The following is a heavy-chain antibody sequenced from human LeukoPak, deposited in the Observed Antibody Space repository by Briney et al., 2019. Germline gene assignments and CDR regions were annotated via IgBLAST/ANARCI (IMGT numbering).Heavy chain of an antibody. CDR3: ARIAAAYYYYYMDV. CDR1: GFTFSSYW. D-gene: IGHD6-13*01. V-gene: IGHV3-7*01. J-gene: IGHJ6*03. Sequence: GVSLCLSCAASGFTFSSYWMSRLRQAPGKGLKWVTNKKQDGGEKYYVESGKGRFTISRDNAKNSLYLQMNSLRAEDTAVYYCARIAAAYYYYYMDVWGKGTTVTVSS. CDR2: KKQDGGEK.